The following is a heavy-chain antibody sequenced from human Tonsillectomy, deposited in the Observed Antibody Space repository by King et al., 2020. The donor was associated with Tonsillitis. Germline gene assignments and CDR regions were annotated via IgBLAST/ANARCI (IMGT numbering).Heavy chain of an antibody. V-gene: IGHV4-61*02. Sequence: VPLQESGPGLVKPSQTLSLTCTVSGGSVSNALYFWSWIRQPAGKGLEWIGRIYMGGSASYNPSLRSRVTISVDTSKNQFSLELTSVTAADTAVYYCARLPSPPMARYYSYYTDVWGKGTTVTVSS. CDR2: IYMGGSA. CDR3: ARLPSPPMARYYSYYTDV. D-gene: IGHD3-10*01. CDR1: GGSVSNALYF. J-gene: IGHJ6*03.